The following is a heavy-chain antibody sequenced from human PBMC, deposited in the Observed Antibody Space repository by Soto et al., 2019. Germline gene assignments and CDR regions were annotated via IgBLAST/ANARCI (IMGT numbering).Heavy chain of an antibody. CDR1: GFSRSTSGLG. Sequence: QITLKESGHTLVQPTQTLTLTCTFSGFSRSTSGLGVGWIRQPPVKALEWLALIYWNDDKRYSPSLKARLTLTKDNSKNQVVLTMTNMDPVDTATYYCEHRPSGWYLFDYWGQGTLATVSS. CDR2: IYWNDDK. J-gene: IGHJ4*02. V-gene: IGHV2-5*01. CDR3: EHRPSGWYLFDY. D-gene: IGHD6-19*01.